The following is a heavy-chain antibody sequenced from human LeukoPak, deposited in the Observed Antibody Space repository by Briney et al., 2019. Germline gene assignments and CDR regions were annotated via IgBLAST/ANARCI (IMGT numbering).Heavy chain of an antibody. CDR3: ARGSTSRYGPFDY. CDR2: IFHSGNT. CDR1: GYSISIGHY. D-gene: IGHD2-2*01. J-gene: IGHJ4*02. Sequence: SETLSLTCAVSGYSISIGHYWGWIRQPPGKGLEWIGSIFHSGNTYYNPSLKSRVTISVDTSKNQFSLKLSSVAAADTGVYYCARGSTSRYGPFDYWGQGTLVTVSS. V-gene: IGHV4-38-2*01.